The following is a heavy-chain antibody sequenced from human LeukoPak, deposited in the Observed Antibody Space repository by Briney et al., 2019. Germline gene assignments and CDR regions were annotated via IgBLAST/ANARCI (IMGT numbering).Heavy chain of an antibody. V-gene: IGHV1-18*01. D-gene: IGHD3-22*01. Sequence: ASVRVSCKASGYTFTSYGISWVRQAPGQGLEWMGWISAYNGNTNYAQKLRGRVTMTTDTSTSTAYMELRSLRSDDTAVYYCARDDSSGPQVYWGQGTLVTVSS. CDR3: ARDDSSGPQVY. CDR1: GYTFTSYG. J-gene: IGHJ4*02. CDR2: ISAYNGNT.